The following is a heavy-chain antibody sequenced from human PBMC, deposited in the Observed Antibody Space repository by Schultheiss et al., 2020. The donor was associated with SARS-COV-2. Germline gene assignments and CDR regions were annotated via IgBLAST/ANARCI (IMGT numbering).Heavy chain of an antibody. CDR2: FFHFGNT. CDR3: ARLPANYDFWSGYSRSLYYFDY. J-gene: IGHJ4*02. D-gene: IGHD3-3*01. V-gene: IGHV4-34*12. CDR1: GGSFSGYY. Sequence: SETLSLTCAVYGGSFSGYYWGWIRQPPGKGLEWIGSFFHFGNTFYNPSLKSRLTISLDTSKNHFSLKLSSVTAADTAVYYCARLPANYDFWSGYSRSLYYFDYWGQGTLVTVSS.